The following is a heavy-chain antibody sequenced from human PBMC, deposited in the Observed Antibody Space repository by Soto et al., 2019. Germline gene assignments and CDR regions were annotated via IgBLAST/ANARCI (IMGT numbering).Heavy chain of an antibody. V-gene: IGHV3-30*18. CDR2: ISYDGSNK. Sequence: QVQLVESGGGVVQPGRSLRLSCAASGFTFSSYGMHWVRQAPGTGLERVAVISYDGSNKYYADSVKGRFTISRDNSKNTLYLQMNSHRAEDTAVYYCAKEVEYYDYYGMDVWGQGNTVTVSS. CDR1: GFTFSSYG. J-gene: IGHJ6*02. CDR3: AKEVEYYDYYGMDV.